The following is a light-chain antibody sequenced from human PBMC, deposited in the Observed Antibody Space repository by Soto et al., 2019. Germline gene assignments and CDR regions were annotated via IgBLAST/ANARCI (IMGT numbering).Light chain of an antibody. CDR3: QQYNAYSPWT. CDR1: QSIMSW. CDR2: KAS. V-gene: IGKV1-5*03. J-gene: IGKJ1*01. Sequence: DIQMTQSPSTLSASVGDRVTITCRASQSIMSWLACYQQKPGKAPKLLIYKASDLDVGVPSMFAGSGSGTEFTLTISSLQPDDVATYYCQQYNAYSPWTFGKGAKVEIK.